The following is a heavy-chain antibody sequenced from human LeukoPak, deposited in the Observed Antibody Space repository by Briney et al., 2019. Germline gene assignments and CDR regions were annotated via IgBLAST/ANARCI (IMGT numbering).Heavy chain of an antibody. J-gene: IGHJ4*02. CDR2: IRQDGSAQ. CDR3: ARWLYSSGRAIDY. D-gene: IGHD6-19*01. V-gene: IGHV3-7*01. Sequence: PGGSLRLSCAASGFIFSSYYMIWVRQAPGKGLEWVANIRQDGSAQFYADSVKGRFTISRDNAKNSLYLHMNSLRDEDTAVYYCARWLYSSGRAIDYWGQGTLVTVSS. CDR1: GFIFSSYY.